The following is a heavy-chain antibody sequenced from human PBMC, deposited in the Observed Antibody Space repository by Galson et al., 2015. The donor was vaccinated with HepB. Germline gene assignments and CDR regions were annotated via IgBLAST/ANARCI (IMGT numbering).Heavy chain of an antibody. CDR3: ARDRTQLPPPGIAVAGGNDY. Sequence: SLRLSCAASGFTFSSYAMHWVRQAPGKGLEWVAGISYDGSNKYYAYSVEGRITISRDNTKNTLYLQMNSMRAENTAVYYCARDRTQLPPPGIAVAGGNDYWGQGTLVTVSS. V-gene: IGHV3-30*04. D-gene: IGHD6-19*01. J-gene: IGHJ4*02. CDR2: ISYDGSNK. CDR1: GFTFSSYA.